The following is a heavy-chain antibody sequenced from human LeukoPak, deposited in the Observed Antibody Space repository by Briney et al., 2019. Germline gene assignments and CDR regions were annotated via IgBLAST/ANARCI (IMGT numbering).Heavy chain of an antibody. V-gene: IGHV3-23*01. D-gene: IGHD5-18*01. Sequence: TGGSLRLSCAVSGFSFNYYAMSWVRQTPGKGLEWVSGISGSGDDTYYAASVKGRFIVSRDTSKNTLYLQMNSLRAEDTAVYYCAKDPLDTLMVSPTFDYWGQGTLVTVSS. CDR3: AKDPLDTLMVSPTFDY. J-gene: IGHJ4*02. CDR2: ISGSGDDT. CDR1: GFSFNYYA.